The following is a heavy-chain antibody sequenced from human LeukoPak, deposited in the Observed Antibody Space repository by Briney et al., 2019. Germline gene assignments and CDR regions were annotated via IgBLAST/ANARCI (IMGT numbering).Heavy chain of an antibody. CDR1: GGSIGSSSYY. J-gene: IGHJ4*02. CDR2: IYYSGST. CDR3: ARTADGNWNYDY. V-gene: IGHV4-39*07. D-gene: IGHD1-20*01. Sequence: SETLSLTCTVSGGSIGSSSYYWGWIRQPPGKGLEWIGSIYYSGSTYYNPSLKSRVTISVDTSKNQFSLKLSSVTAADTAVYYCARTADGNWNYDYWGQGTLVTVSS.